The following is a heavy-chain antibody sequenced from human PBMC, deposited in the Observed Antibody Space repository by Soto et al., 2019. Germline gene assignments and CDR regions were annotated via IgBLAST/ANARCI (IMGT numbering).Heavy chain of an antibody. CDR3: AKDTPYYLFSRSWSFDY. CDR2: ISYDGSNK. J-gene: IGHJ4*02. D-gene: IGHD6-13*01. V-gene: IGHV3-30*18. Sequence: GGSLRLSCAASGFTFSSYGMHWVRQAPGKGLERVAVISYDGSNKYYADSVMGRFTISRDNSKNTLYLQMNSLRAEDTAVYYCAKDTPYYLFSRSWSFDYWGQGTLVTVSS. CDR1: GFTFSSYG.